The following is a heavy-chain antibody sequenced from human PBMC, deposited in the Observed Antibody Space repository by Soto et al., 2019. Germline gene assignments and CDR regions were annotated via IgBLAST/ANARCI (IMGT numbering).Heavy chain of an antibody. J-gene: IGHJ4*02. Sequence: GGSLRLSCAASGFTFSSYAMHWVRQAPGKGLEWVAVISYDGSNKYYADSVKGRFTISRDNSKNTLYLQMNSLRAEDTAVYYCARDYLATMVRGPEPFDYWGQGTLVTVSS. CDR3: ARDYLATMVRGPEPFDY. V-gene: IGHV3-30-3*01. D-gene: IGHD3-10*01. CDR2: ISYDGSNK. CDR1: GFTFSSYA.